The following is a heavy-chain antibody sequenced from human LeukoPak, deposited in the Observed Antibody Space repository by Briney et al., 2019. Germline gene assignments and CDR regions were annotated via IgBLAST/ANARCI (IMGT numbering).Heavy chain of an antibody. Sequence: SETLSLTCTVSGGSLSPYYWTWIRQPLRKGLEWIGYIYHTGTTRYNPSLNSRVTISVETSKNQFSLRLNSVTAADTAIYYCARLDSGDHGNIPHWGQGTLVTVSS. V-gene: IGHV4-59*08. J-gene: IGHJ1*01. CDR1: GGSLSPYY. CDR2: IYHTGTT. D-gene: IGHD1-26*01. CDR3: ARLDSGDHGNIPH.